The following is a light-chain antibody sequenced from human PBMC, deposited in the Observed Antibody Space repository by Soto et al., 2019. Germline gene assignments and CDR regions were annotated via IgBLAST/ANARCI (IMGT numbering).Light chain of an antibody. Sequence: QSALTQPASVSGSPGQSITISCTGTSSGVGGYNYVSWYQQQAGKAPKLIIHEVSNRPSGVSNRFSGSKSGNTASLTISGLQAEDEADYYCSSYAGSNMGVFGSGTKLTVL. V-gene: IGLV2-14*01. J-gene: IGLJ1*01. CDR1: SSGVGGYNY. CDR3: SSYAGSNMGV. CDR2: EVS.